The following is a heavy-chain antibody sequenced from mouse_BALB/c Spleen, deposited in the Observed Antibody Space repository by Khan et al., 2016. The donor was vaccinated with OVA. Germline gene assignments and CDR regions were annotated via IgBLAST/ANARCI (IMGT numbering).Heavy chain of an antibody. V-gene: IGHV14-3*02. J-gene: IGHJ3*01. D-gene: IGHD2-4*01. CDR1: AFNIKDTY. CDR2: IDPANGNT. CDR3: ARTTMILGFTY. Sequence: IQLVQSGAELVKPWASVKLSCTASAFNIKDTYMHWVKQRPEQGLEWIGRIDPANGNTKYDPKFQGKATITADTSSNTAYLHLSSLTSEDIAVYYCARTTMILGFTYRGQGTLVTVSA.